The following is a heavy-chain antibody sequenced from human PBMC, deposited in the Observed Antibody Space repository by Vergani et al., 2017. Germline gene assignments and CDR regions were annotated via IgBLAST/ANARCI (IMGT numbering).Heavy chain of an antibody. D-gene: IGHD6-6*01. J-gene: IGHJ6*03. V-gene: IGHV5-51*03. CDR1: GYSFTSYW. CDR2: IYPGDSDT. Sequence: EVQLVQSGAEVKKPGESLKISCKGSGYSFTSYWIGWVRQMPGKGLEWMGIIYPGDSDTRYSPSFQGQVTISADKSISTAYLQWSSRKASDTAMYYCARRAVAARQRCYYCYMDVWGKGTTLTVSS. CDR3: ARRAVAARQRCYYCYMDV.